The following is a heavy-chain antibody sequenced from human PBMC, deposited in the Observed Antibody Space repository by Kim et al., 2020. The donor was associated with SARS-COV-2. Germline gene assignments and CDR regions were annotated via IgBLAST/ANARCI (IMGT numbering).Heavy chain of an antibody. Sequence: ASVKVSCKTSGHTFTRDSIHWVRQAPGQGLEWMGGIDCGNGNTIYSQKFQGRVTFITDTSASTAYMELSSLRSEDSTVYYCLGGYYFDYWGQGTLVTVSS. V-gene: IGHV1-3*01. CDR3: LGGYYFDY. D-gene: IGHD2-15*01. CDR2: IDCGNGNT. J-gene: IGHJ4*02. CDR1: GHTFTRDS.